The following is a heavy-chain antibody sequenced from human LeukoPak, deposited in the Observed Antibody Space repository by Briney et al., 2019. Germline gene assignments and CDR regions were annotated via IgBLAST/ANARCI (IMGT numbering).Heavy chain of an antibody. CDR2: IDAGGST. CDR1: GGSISSGGSIGSFY. CDR3: ARDGSGSYIDY. J-gene: IGHJ4*02. Sequence: PSQTLSLTCTVSGGSISSGGSIGSFYWSWIRQPAGKGLEWIGCIDAGGSTNYNPSLRGRVTISVDTSKNQFSLRLISVTAADTAVYYCARDGSGSYIDYWGQGTLVTVSS. V-gene: IGHV4-61*02. D-gene: IGHD3-10*01.